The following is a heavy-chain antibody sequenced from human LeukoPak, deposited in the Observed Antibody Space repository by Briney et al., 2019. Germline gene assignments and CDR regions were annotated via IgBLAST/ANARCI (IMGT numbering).Heavy chain of an antibody. CDR2: ISSNGGST. J-gene: IGHJ4*02. D-gene: IGHD1-26*01. CDR3: ARSSGSYIGDVDY. V-gene: IGHV3-64*01. Sequence: GGSLRLSCAASGFTFSSYAMHWVRQAPRKGLEYVSAISSNGGSTYYANSVKGRFTISRDNSKNTLYLQMGSLRAEDMAVYYCARSSGSYIGDVDYWGQGTLVTVSS. CDR1: GFTFSSYA.